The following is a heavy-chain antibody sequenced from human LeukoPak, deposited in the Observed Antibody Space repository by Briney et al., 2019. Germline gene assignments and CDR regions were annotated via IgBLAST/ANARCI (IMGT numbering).Heavy chain of an antibody. V-gene: IGHV3-53*01. D-gene: IGHD3-10*01. CDR1: GFTFRSYA. CDR2: IYSGGST. J-gene: IGHJ4*02. CDR3: ARENDYYGSGSYSY. Sequence: PGGSLRLSCAASGFTFRSYAMSWVRQAPGKGLEWVSVIYSGGSTYYADSVKGRFAISRDNSKNTLYLQMNSLRAEDTAVYYCARENDYYGSGSYSYWGQGTLVTVSS.